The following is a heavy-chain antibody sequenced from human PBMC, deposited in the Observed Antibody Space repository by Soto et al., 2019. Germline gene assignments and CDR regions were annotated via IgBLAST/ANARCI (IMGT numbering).Heavy chain of an antibody. D-gene: IGHD3-16*02. J-gene: IGHJ4*02. V-gene: IGHV3-23*01. CDR2: ISGSGGST. CDR3: AKDRKVITFRGVILDY. CDR1: GFTFSSYA. Sequence: GGSLRLSCAASGFTFSSYAMSWVRQAPGKGLEWVSAISGSGGSTYYADSVKGRFTISRDNSKNTLYLQMNSLRAEDTAVYYCAKDRKVITFRGVILDYWGQGTLVTVSS.